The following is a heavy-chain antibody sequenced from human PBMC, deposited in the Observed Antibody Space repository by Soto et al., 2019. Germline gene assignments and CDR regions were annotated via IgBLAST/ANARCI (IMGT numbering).Heavy chain of an antibody. CDR3: ARHRGSSGWDKNYYYYYMDV. CDR2: IYYSGST. V-gene: IGHV4-39*01. CDR1: GGSISSSSYY. Sequence: SETLSLTCTVSGGSISSSSYYWGWIRQPPGKGLEWIGSIYYSGSTYYNPSLKSRVTISVDTSKNQFSLKLSSVTAADTAVYYCARHRGSSGWDKNYYYYYMDVWGKGTTVTVSS. J-gene: IGHJ6*03. D-gene: IGHD6-19*01.